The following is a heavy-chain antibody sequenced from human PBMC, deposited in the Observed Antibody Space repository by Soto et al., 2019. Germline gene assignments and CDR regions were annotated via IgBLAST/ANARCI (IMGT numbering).Heavy chain of an antibody. V-gene: IGHV3-48*03. CDR1: GFTFSSNE. CDR3: ARDRDYGDYGGEVNWFDP. D-gene: IGHD4-17*01. Sequence: GGSLRLSCAASGFTFSSNEMNRVRQDPGKGLEWVSYISSSGSTIYYADSVKGRFTISRDNAKNSLYLQMNSLRAEDTAVYYCARDRDYGDYGGEVNWFDPWGQGTLVTVSS. J-gene: IGHJ5*02. CDR2: ISSSGSTI.